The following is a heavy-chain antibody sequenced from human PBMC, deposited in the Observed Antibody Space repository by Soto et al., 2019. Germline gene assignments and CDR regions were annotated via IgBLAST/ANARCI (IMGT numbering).Heavy chain of an antibody. CDR1: GFTFSSYG. CDR2: ISYDGSNK. D-gene: IGHD4-17*01. CDR3: AKDPYGGAPLFDS. V-gene: IGHV3-30*18. Sequence: GGSLRLSCAASGFTFSSYGMHWVRQAPGKGLEWVAVISYDGSNKYYADSVKGRFTISRDNSKNTLYLQMNSLRAEDTAVYYCAKDPYGGAPLFDSWRQGTLVTVSS. J-gene: IGHJ4*02.